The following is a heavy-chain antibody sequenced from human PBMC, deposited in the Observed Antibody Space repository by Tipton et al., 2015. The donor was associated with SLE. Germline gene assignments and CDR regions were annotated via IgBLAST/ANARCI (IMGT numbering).Heavy chain of an antibody. J-gene: IGHJ4*02. V-gene: IGHV1-3*01. CDR1: GYTFTGYY. Sequence: QSGAEVKKPGASVKVSCKASGYTFTGYYMHWVRQAPGQGLEWMGWINAGNGNTKYSQKFQGRVTITRDTSASTAYMELSSLRSEDTAVYYCARGYLTLAARALGYWGQGTLVTVSS. CDR2: INAGNGNT. D-gene: IGHD6-6*01. CDR3: ARGYLTLAARALGY.